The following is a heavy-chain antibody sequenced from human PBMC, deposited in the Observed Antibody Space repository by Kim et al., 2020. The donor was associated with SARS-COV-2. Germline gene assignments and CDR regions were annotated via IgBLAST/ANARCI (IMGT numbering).Heavy chain of an antibody. V-gene: IGHV1-46*01. J-gene: IGHJ4*02. D-gene: IGHD3-10*01. Sequence: AQKFQGRVTMTRDTSTSTVYMELSSLRSEDTAVYYCARAVRRGSDYFDYWGQGTLVTVSS. CDR3: ARAVRRGSDYFDY.